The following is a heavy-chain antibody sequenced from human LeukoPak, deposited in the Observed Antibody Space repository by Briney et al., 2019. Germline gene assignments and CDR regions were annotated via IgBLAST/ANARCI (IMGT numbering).Heavy chain of an antibody. V-gene: IGHV4-39*01. CDR3: ARHAYRSGWLDF. D-gene: IGHD6-19*01. J-gene: IGHJ4*02. Sequence: KPSETLSLTCTVSGGSISSSSYYWGWIRQPPGKELEWIGTIYYSGGTYYNPSLDSRVTISVDTSKNQFSLRLSSVTAADTAVYYCARHAYRSGWLDFWGQGTLVTVSS. CDR2: IYYSGGT. CDR1: GGSISSSSYY.